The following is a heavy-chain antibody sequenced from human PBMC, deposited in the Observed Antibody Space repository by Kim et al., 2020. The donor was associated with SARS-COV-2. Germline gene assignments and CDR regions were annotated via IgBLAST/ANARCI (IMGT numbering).Heavy chain of an antibody. D-gene: IGHD3-3*01. V-gene: IGHV4-39*01. Sequence: SETLSLTCTVSGGSISSSSYYWGWIRQPPGKGLEWIGSIYYSGSTYYNPSLKSRVTISVDTSKNQFSLKLSSVTAADTAVYYCARLQLRRFTIFGVVEKGNWLDPWGQGTLVTVSS. CDR3: ARLQLRRFTIFGVVEKGNWLDP. J-gene: IGHJ5*02. CDR1: GGSISSSSYY. CDR2: IYYSGST.